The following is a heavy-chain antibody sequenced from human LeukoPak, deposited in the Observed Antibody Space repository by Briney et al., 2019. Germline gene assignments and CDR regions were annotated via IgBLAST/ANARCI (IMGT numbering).Heavy chain of an antibody. V-gene: IGHV4-59*01. Sequence: SETLSLTCTVSGGSISSYYWSWIRQPPGKGLEWIGYIYYSGSTNYNPSLKSRVTISVDTSKNQFSLKLSSVTAADTAVYYCARESTRITIFGVVTPDAFDIWGQGTMVTVSS. CDR3: ARESTRITIFGVVTPDAFDI. CDR2: IYYSGST. D-gene: IGHD3-3*01. CDR1: GGSISSYY. J-gene: IGHJ3*02.